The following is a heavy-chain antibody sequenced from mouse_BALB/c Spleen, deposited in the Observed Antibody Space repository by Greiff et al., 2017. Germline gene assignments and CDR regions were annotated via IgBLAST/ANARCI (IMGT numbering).Heavy chain of an antibody. V-gene: IGHV1S132*01. CDR3: ARGGYAMDY. J-gene: IGHJ4*01. Sequence: QVQLKESGAELVKPGASVKLSCKTSGYTFTSYWIQWVKQRPGQGLGWIGEIFPGTGTTYYNEKFKGKATLTIDTSSSTAYMQLSSLTSDDSAVYFCARGGYAMDYWGQGTSVTVSS. CDR2: IFPGTGTT. CDR1: GYTFTSYW.